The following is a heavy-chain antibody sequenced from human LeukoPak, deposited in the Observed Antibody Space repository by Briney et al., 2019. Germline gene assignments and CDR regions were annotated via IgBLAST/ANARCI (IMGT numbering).Heavy chain of an antibody. D-gene: IGHD3/OR15-3a*01. J-gene: IGHJ5*02. CDR1: GGTLTTYP. V-gene: IGHV1-69*13. Sequence: GASVMVSCKAAGGTLTTYPISWVRQAPALGLEWMGGIIPMIGKAHYAQKFQGRVTITADESTNTAFIELSSLTSDDTAVYYCARDRDWGGESNNWFDPWGQGTLVTVSS. CDR3: ARDRDWGGESNNWFDP. CDR2: IIPMIGKA.